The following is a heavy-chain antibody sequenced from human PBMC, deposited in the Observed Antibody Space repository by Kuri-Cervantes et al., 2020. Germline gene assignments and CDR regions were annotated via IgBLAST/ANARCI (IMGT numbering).Heavy chain of an antibody. D-gene: IGHD2-2*01. CDR1: GFTFDDYA. CDR2: ISWNSGSI. CDR3: AKGWRAPAATPFEY. Sequence: GGSLRLSCAASGFTFDDYAMHWVRQAPGKGLEWVSGISWNSGSIGYADSVKGRFTISRDNSKNTLYLQMNSLRAEDTAVYYCAKGWRAPAATPFEYWGQGTLVTVAS. V-gene: IGHV3-9*01. J-gene: IGHJ4*02.